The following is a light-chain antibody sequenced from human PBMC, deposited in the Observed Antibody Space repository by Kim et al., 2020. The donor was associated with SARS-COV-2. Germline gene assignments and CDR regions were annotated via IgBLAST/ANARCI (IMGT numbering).Light chain of an antibody. Sequence: GDSATLSFRAIHNVVIYLALYPQTPVQAPRLLIYVAAMRAAVIPDSFSVSGSVTDFPLTLGILSPEDFSLFYCQQRGSWPPALTFGGGTKVDIK. J-gene: IGKJ4*01. CDR2: VAA. CDR1: HNVVIY. CDR3: QQRGSWPPALT. V-gene: IGKV3-11*01.